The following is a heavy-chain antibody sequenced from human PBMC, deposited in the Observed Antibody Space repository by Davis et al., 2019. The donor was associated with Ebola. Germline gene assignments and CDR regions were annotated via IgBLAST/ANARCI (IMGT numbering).Heavy chain of an antibody. J-gene: IGHJ4*02. CDR1: GYSFTTYA. D-gene: IGHD3-9*01. CDR2: VNPAGGST. CDR3: ARVWSDVLTGYSTNYLDY. Sequence: ASVKVSCKASGYSFTTYAINWVRQAPGQGLEWMGLVNPAGGSTTYAQKFQGRVTMTRDTSATTVYMELSRLRSEDTAIYYCARVWSDVLTGYSTNYLDYWGQGTLVTVSS. V-gene: IGHV1-46*01.